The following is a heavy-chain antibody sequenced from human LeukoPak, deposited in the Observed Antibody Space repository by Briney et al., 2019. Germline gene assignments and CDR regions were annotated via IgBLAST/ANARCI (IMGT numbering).Heavy chain of an antibody. CDR1: GGSISSSSYY. CDR2: INYSRST. Sequence: SETLSLTCTVSGGSISSSSYYWGWLRPPPGKGLEWIGSINYSRSTNYNPSLKSRVTISVDTSKNQFSLKLSSVTAADTAVYYCARVIKGYIVVVPAATGRGYFDYWGQGTLVTVSS. CDR3: ARVIKGYIVVVPAATGRGYFDY. J-gene: IGHJ4*02. V-gene: IGHV4-39*07. D-gene: IGHD2-2*01.